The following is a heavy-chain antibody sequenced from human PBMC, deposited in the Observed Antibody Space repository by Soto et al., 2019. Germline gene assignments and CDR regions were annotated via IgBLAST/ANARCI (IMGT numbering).Heavy chain of an antibody. CDR2: IYYAGST. V-gene: IGHV4-59*12. CDR3: ARVPGP. J-gene: IGHJ5*02. CDR1: GCSMISYY. Sequence: SETLSLTCTVSGCSMISYYWSWIRQPPGRGLEWIGFIYYAGSTRYNPSLNSRVTISVDTSKNQFSLKLSSVTAADTAVYYCARVPGPWGQGTLVTVSS.